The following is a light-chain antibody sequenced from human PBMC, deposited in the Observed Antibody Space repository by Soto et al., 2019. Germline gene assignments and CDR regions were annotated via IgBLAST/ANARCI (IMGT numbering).Light chain of an antibody. CDR2: WAS. CDR3: QQYYSAPLT. J-gene: IGKJ4*01. CDR1: QGINSW. V-gene: IGKV4-1*01. Sequence: DIQFTQSPSSVPATVGDRVTITCRASQGINSWLAWYQQKPGQPPKLLIYWASTRESGVPDRFSGSGSGTDFTLTISSLQAEDVAVYYCQQYYSAPLTFGGGTNVDIK.